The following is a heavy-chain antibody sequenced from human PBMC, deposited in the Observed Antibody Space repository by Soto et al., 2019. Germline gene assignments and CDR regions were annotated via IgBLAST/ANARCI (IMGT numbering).Heavy chain of an antibody. CDR2: ISASGTST. D-gene: IGHD3-10*01. CDR3: GSAQYYGSGSYHNAFRLSRNNWFDP. CDR1: GFTFSRYA. Sequence: PGWSLRLSCAASGFTFSRYALNWVRQAPGKGLEWVAEISASGTSTYYAPSVKGRFIISSDSSKNTFYLRMNSLRAEDTAVYYCGSAQYYGSGSYHNAFRLSRNNWFDPWGQGSLVTVCS. V-gene: IGHV3-23*01. J-gene: IGHJ5*02.